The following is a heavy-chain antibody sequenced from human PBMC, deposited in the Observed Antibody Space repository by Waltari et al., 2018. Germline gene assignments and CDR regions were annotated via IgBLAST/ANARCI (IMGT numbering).Heavy chain of an antibody. D-gene: IGHD6-19*01. J-gene: IGHJ4*02. CDR2: KNPNSGNT. Sequence: QVQLVQSGAEVKKPGASVKVSCKASGYTFTSYDINWVRQATGQGLEWMGWKNPNSGNTGYAQIFQGRVTMTRHTSISTAYMEVNSLTSEDTAVYYCARVSSAPYRSAWHFDYWGQGTLVTVSS. V-gene: IGHV1-8*01. CDR3: ARVSSAPYRSAWHFDY. CDR1: GYTFTSYD.